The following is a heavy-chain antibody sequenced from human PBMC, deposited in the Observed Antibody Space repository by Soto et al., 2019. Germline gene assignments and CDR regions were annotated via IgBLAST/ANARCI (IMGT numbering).Heavy chain of an antibody. D-gene: IGHD1-1*01. CDR3: AKGGTAFQGYMDV. CDR1: GFTFDDYA. CDR2: ITWNSGNL. V-gene: IGHV3-9*01. J-gene: IGHJ6*03. Sequence: EVQLVESGGGLVQPGRSLRLSCAASGFTFDDYAMNWVRQAPGKGLEWVSGITWNSGNLGYADSVKARFTLSRDNPKNPVYLQMNSLRADDTALDLCAKGGTAFQGYMDVWGRGTTVTVSS.